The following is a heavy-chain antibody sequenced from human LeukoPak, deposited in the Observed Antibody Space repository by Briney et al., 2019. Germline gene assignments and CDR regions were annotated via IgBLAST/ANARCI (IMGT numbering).Heavy chain of an antibody. CDR2: IYRSGST. CDR3: ARQGNTVTTNWFDP. V-gene: IGHV4-38-2*02. J-gene: IGHJ5*02. D-gene: IGHD4-11*01. Sequence: SETLSLTCSVSHYSISSGYYWGWIRQPSGQGLEWIGSIYRSGSTYYNSSLKSRVSISVDTSKNQFSLKLGSVTAADTAVYYCARQGNTVTTNWFDPWGQGTLVTVSS. CDR1: HYSISSGYY.